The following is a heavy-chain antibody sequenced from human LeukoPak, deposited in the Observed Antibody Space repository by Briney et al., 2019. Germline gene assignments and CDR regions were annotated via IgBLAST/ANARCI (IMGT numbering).Heavy chain of an antibody. Sequence: PSETLSLTCTVSGGSISSGSYYWSWIRQPAGKGLEWIERIYTSGSTNYNPSLKSRVTISVDTSKNQFSLKLSSVTAADTAVYYCASSSTSYCDFWSGYYFDYWGQGTLVTVSS. CDR2: IYTSGST. V-gene: IGHV4-61*02. J-gene: IGHJ4*02. CDR1: GGSISSGSYY. CDR3: ASSSTSYCDFWSGYYFDY. D-gene: IGHD3-3*01.